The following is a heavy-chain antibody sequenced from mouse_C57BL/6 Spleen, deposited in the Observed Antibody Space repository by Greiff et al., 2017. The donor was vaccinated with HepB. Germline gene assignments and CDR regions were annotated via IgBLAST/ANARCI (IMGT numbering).Heavy chain of an antibody. CDR3: ATPYYYGRGAMDY. CDR1: GFTFSDYG. Sequence: EVQLVESGGGLVKPGGSLKLSCAASGFTFSDYGMHWVRQAPEKGLEWVAYISSGSSTIYYADTVKGRFTISRDNAKNTLFLQMTSLRSEDTAMYYCATPYYYGRGAMDYWGQGTSVTVSS. CDR2: ISSGSSTI. V-gene: IGHV5-17*01. D-gene: IGHD1-1*01. J-gene: IGHJ4*01.